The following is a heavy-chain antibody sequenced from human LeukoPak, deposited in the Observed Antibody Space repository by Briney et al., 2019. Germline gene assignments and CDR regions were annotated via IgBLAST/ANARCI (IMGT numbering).Heavy chain of an antibody. J-gene: IGHJ4*02. CDR1: GFALRIYE. V-gene: IGHV3-48*03. CDR2: IRESGSDI. CDR3: ARDSGHCDDNSCHHFDD. D-gene: IGHD3-22*01. Sequence: PGGSLRLSCAASGFALRIYEMNWVRQAPGKGLEWVAYIRESGSDIYYADSVKGRFTISRDNAKNSIYLQVNSLRAEDTAVYYCARDSGHCDDNSCHHFDDWGQGTLVTVSS.